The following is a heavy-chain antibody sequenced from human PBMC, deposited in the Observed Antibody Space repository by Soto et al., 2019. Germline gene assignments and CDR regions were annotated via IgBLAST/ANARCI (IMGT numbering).Heavy chain of an antibody. D-gene: IGHD3-9*01. CDR2: ISGSGGST. CDR1: GFTFSSYA. V-gene: IGHV3-23*01. CDR3: AKGVDYDILTGYYRGQGWFDP. J-gene: IGHJ5*02. Sequence: GGSLRLSCAASGFTFSSYAMSWVRQAPGKGLEWVSAISGSGGSTYYADSVKGRFTISRDNSKNTLYLQMNSLRAEDTAVYYCAKGVDYDILTGYYRGQGWFDPWGQGTLVTVSS.